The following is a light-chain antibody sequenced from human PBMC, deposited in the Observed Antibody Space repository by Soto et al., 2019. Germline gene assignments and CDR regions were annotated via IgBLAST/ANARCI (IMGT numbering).Light chain of an antibody. J-gene: IGLJ3*02. V-gene: IGLV2-14*01. CDR1: SSDVGGYNY. Sequence: QSALTQPASVSGSPGQSIIISCTGTSSDVGGYNYVSWYQQHPGKAPKLMIYEVSNRPSGVSNRFSGSKSGNTASLTISGLQAEDEADYYCSSYTSSSGWVFGGGTKLTVL. CDR2: EVS. CDR3: SSYTSSSGWV.